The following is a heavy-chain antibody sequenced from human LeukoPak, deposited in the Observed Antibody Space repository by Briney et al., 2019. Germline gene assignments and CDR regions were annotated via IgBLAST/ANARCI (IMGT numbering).Heavy chain of an antibody. D-gene: IGHD5-12*01. CDR2: MNQDGSER. J-gene: IGHJ4*02. CDR1: GFTFSNYW. V-gene: IGHV3-7*05. CDR3: ARGFSGSAAY. Sequence: GGSLRLSCAASGFTFSNYWMTWVRQAPGKGLECVANMNQDGSERSYVDSVKGRFTISRDNARNSVYLQMNSLGAEDTAIYYCARGFSGSAAYWGQGTLVTVSS.